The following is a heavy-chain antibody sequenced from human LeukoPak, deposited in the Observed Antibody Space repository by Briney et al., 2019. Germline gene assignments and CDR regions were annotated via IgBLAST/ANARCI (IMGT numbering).Heavy chain of an antibody. J-gene: IGHJ6*02. Sequence: PGGSLRLSRAASGFTFSNAWMSWVRPAPGKGLEWVGRITSKTDGGTTDYAAPVKGRFTISRDDSKNTLYLQMNSLKTEDTAVYYCTTDGYYYVPWGQGTTVTVSS. CDR3: TTDGYYYVP. D-gene: IGHD3-10*02. V-gene: IGHV3-15*01. CDR2: ITSKTDGGTT. CDR1: GFTFSNAW.